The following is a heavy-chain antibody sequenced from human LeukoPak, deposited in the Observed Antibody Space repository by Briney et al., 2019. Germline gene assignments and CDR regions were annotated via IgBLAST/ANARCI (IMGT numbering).Heavy chain of an antibody. Sequence: PGGSLRLSCAASGFTFSDYYMXXIRQAPGKGXEWVSYISSSSSYTNXADSVKGRFTISRDNAKNSLYLQMNSLRGDDTAVYYCARGGLEPVDYWGQGTLVTVSS. CDR2: ISSSSSYT. J-gene: IGHJ4*02. CDR1: GFTFSDYY. CDR3: ARGGLEPVDY. D-gene: IGHD1-1*01. V-gene: IGHV3-11*06.